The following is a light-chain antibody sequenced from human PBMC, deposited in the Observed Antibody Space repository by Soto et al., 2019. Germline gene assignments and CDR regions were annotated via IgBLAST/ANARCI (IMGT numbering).Light chain of an antibody. Sequence: EIVMTQSPATLSVSPGERVTLSCRASQDISTNLAWYQQKPGQAPRLLIYGASAGATGIPYKFSGSGSGTDFTLTISSLQSEDLAIYYCRQYDSWPSLTFGGGTKVEIK. CDR3: RQYDSWPSLT. CDR2: GAS. CDR1: QDISTN. J-gene: IGKJ4*01. V-gene: IGKV3-15*01.